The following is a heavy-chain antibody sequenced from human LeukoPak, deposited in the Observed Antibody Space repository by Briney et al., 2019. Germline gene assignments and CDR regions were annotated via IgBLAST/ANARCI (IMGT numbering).Heavy chain of an antibody. CDR3: ARDTYDSSGYYAHLDY. CDR2: IKQDGSEK. V-gene: IGHV3-7*01. CDR1: GFTFSDSW. J-gene: IGHJ4*02. D-gene: IGHD3-22*01. Sequence: GGSLRLSCAASGFTFSDSWMSWVRQAPGKGPEGVANIKQDGSEKYYVDSVKGRFTISRDNAKNSLYLQMSSLRAEDTAVYYCARDTYDSSGYYAHLDYWGQGTLVTVSS.